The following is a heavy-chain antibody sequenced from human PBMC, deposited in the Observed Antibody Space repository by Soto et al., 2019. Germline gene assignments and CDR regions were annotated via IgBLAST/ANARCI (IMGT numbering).Heavy chain of an antibody. V-gene: IGHV3-23*01. CDR1: GFTFSSYA. J-gene: IGHJ4*02. D-gene: IGHD3-10*01. Sequence: GGSLRLSCAASGFTFSSYAMSWVRQAPGKGLEWVSAISGSGGSTYYADSVKGRFTISRDNSKNTLYLQMNSLRAEDTAVYYCAKARVPYYYGSGDFDYWGQGTLVTVSS. CDR2: ISGSGGST. CDR3: AKARVPYYYGSGDFDY.